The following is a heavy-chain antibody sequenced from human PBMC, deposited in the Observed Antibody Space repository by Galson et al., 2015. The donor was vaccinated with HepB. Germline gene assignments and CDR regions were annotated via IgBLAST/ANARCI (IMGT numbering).Heavy chain of an antibody. CDR1: GDSVSSNSPT. J-gene: IGHJ3*02. D-gene: IGHD1-26*01. Sequence: CAISGDSVSSNSPTWNWIRQSPSRGLEWLGGTYYRSKRCNDYAVSVKGRITINPDTSKNQFSQQLNSVTPEDTAVYYCTRHVRGGAFDIWVQGTVVTVS. V-gene: IGHV6-1*01. CDR3: TRHVRGGAFDI. CDR2: TYYRSKRCN.